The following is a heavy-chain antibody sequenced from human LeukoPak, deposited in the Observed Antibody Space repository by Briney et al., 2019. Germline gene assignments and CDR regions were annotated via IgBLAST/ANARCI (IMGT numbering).Heavy chain of an antibody. D-gene: IGHD3-3*01. V-gene: IGHV1-24*01. CDR1: GCTLTELS. CDR3: ARDYDFWSGLNYYMDV. J-gene: IGHJ4*02. CDR2: FDPEDGET. Sequence: VASVKVSCKVSGCTLTELSMHWVRQAPGKGLEWMGGFDPEDGETIYAQKFQGRVTMTEDTSTDTAYMELSSLRSEDTAVYYCARDYDFWSGLNYYMDVWGQGTLVTVSS.